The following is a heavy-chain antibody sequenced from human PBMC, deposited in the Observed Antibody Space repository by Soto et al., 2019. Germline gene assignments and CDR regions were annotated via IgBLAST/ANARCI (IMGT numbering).Heavy chain of an antibody. CDR1: GFTVSSNY. J-gene: IGHJ4*02. D-gene: IGHD4-17*01. V-gene: IGHV3-66*01. CDR3: ARDHLQSPDYATVDY. CDR2: IYSGGST. Sequence: VGSLRLSCAASGFTVSSNYMSWVRQAPGKGLEWVSVIYSGGSTYYADSVKGRFTISRDNSKNTLYLQMNSLRAEDTAVYYCARDHLQSPDYATVDYWGQGTLVTVSS.